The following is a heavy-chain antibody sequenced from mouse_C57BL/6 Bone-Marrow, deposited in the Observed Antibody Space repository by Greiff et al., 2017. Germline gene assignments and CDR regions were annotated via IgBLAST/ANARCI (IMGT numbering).Heavy chain of an antibody. D-gene: IGHD2-4*01. CDR3: ARRIYYDYDWFAY. V-gene: IGHV1-50*01. J-gene: IGHJ3*01. CDR1: GYTFTSYW. CDR2: IDPSDSYT. Sequence: QVQLQQPGAELVKPGASVKLSCKASGYTFTSYWMPWVKQRPGQGLEWIGEIDPSDSYTNYTQKFKGKATLTVDTSSSTAYMQLSSLTSEDSAVYYCARRIYYDYDWFAYWGQGTLVTVSA.